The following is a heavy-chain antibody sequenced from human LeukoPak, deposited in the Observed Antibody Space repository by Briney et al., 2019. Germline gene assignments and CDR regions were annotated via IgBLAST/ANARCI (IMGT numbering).Heavy chain of an antibody. CDR1: GFTFSDYY. V-gene: IGHV3-11*04. D-gene: IGHD3-3*01. CDR2: ISSSGSNI. Sequence: GGSLRLSCAASGFTFSDYYMSWIRPAPGKGLEWVSYISSSGSNIYYADYVKGRFTISRDNAKNSLYLQMNSLRAEDTAVYYCARRSNYDFWSGYYTGIGSYYYYMDVWGKGTTVTVSS. J-gene: IGHJ6*03. CDR3: ARRSNYDFWSGYYTGIGSYYYYMDV.